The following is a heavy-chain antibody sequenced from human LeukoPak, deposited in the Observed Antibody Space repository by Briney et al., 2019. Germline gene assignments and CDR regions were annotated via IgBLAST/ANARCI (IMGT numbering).Heavy chain of an antibody. V-gene: IGHV3-48*04. J-gene: IGHJ4*02. CDR1: GFTFSSYS. CDR2: ITSDGVTM. D-gene: IGHD6-13*01. CDR3: VRDRAATDLDY. Sequence: GGSLRLSCAASGFTFSSYSMNWVRQAQGQGLEWVSYITSDGVTMFYADSVKGRFTASRDNAKNTLYLQMSGLRVEDTAVYYCVRDRAATDLDYWGQGTLVALSA.